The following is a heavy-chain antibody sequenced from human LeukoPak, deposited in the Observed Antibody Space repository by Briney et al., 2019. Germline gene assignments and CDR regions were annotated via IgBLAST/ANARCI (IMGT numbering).Heavy chain of an antibody. Sequence: GGSLRLSCEASGFTLSTYWMNWVRQVPGKGLDWVANINPDGSGKRYVDSVKGRFTIARDNADNSLSLQMNSPRAEDTAVYYCASWGAGGNSWGQGTLVTVSS. CDR2: INPDGSGK. D-gene: IGHD4-23*01. CDR1: GFTLSTYW. V-gene: IGHV3-7*01. CDR3: ASWGAGGNS. J-gene: IGHJ4*02.